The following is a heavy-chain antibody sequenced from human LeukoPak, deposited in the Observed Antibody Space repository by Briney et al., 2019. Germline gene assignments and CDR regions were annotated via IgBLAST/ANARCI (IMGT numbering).Heavy chain of an antibody. CDR3: ARDGSYYYDSSGCHY. D-gene: IGHD3-22*01. J-gene: IGHJ4*02. V-gene: IGHV3-33*01. CDR2: IRYDGSNK. CDR1: GFTFSSYG. Sequence: GGSLRLSCAASGFTFSSYGMHWVRQAPGKGLEWVAVIRYDGSNKYYADSVKGRFTISRDNSKNTLYLQMNSLRAEDTAVYYCARDGSYYYDSSGCHYWGQGTLVTVSS.